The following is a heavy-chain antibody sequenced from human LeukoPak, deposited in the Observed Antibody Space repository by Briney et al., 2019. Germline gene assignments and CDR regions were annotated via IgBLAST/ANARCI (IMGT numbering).Heavy chain of an antibody. CDR2: ISYDGSNK. D-gene: IGHD2-21*02. Sequence: QTGGSLRLSCAASGFTFSSYAMHWVRQAPGKGLEWVAVISYDGSNKYYADSVKGRFTISRDNSKNTLYLQMNSLRAEDTAVYYCARGQRRLYAFDIWGQGTMVTVSS. V-gene: IGHV3-30-3*01. J-gene: IGHJ3*02. CDR1: GFTFSSYA. CDR3: ARGQRRLYAFDI.